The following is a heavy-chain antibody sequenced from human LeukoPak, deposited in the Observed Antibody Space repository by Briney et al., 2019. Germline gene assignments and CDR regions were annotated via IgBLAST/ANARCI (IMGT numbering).Heavy chain of an antibody. D-gene: IGHD3-22*01. V-gene: IGHV1-8*01. CDR3: ARVEYDSSGYYKSLGAFDI. CDR2: MNPNNGNA. CDR1: GYTFTNYD. J-gene: IGHJ3*02. Sequence: ASVKVSCKASGYTFTNYDINWVRQATGQGLEWMGWMNPNNGNAGYAQKFQDKVTMTMDTSISTAYMELSSLRSDDTAVYYCARVEYDSSGYYKSLGAFDIWGQGTMVTVSS.